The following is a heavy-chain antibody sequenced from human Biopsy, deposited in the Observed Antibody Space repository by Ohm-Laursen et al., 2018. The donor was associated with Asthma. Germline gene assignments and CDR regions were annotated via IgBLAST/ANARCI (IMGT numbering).Heavy chain of an antibody. D-gene: IGHD6-13*01. J-gene: IGHJ6*02. Sequence: GTLSLTCSLSSGSGGYMRSGNYYWGWIRQPPGKGLEWIGSIYYSGTTYYNPSLEGRVTVSEDTSKNQFSLKLTSVPAADTAVYYCVRGSSSWHHGPFHYYYGLDVWGQGTTATVSS. CDR1: SGSGGYMRSGNYY. V-gene: IGHV4-39*01. CDR2: IYYSGTT. CDR3: VRGSSSWHHGPFHYYYGLDV.